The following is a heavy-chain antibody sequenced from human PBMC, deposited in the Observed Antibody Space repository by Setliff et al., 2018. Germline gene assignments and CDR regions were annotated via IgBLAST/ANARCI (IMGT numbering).Heavy chain of an antibody. CDR3: ARSNYDILTRNWFDP. J-gene: IGHJ5*02. CDR2: INPNSGGT. CDR1: GYTFTGYY. V-gene: IGHV1-2*06. D-gene: IGHD3-9*01. Sequence: ASVKVSCKASGYTFTGYYMHWVRRAPGQGLEWMGRINPNSGGTNYAQKFQGRVTMTRDTSISTAYMELSRLRSDDTAVYYCARSNYDILTRNWFDPWGQGTLVTVSS.